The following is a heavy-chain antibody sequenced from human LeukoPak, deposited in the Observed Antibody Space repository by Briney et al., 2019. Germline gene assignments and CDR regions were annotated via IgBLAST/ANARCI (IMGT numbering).Heavy chain of an antibody. CDR1: GFTFSSYA. CDR2: ISGSGGST. CDR3: AKDGYSSSYNWFDP. V-gene: IGHV3-23*01. J-gene: IGHJ5*02. Sequence: PGGSLRLSCAASGFTFSSYAMSWVRQAPGKGLEWVSAISGSGGSTYYADSVKGRFTLSRDNSKNTLYLQMNSLRAEDTAVYYYAKDGYSSSYNWFDPWGQGTLVTVSS. D-gene: IGHD6-6*01.